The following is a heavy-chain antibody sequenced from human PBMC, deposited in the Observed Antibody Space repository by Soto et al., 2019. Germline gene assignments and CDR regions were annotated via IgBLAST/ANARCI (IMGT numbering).Heavy chain of an antibody. CDR1: GGSISSGDYY. CDR2: IYYSGST. J-gene: IGHJ2*01. Sequence: SSETLSLTCTVSGGSISSGDYYWSWFRQPPGKGLEWIGYIYYSGSTYYNPSLKSRVTISVDTSKNQFSLKLSSVTAADTAVYYCARAVLGYCTSGVCSTDWYFDLWGRGTLVTVSS. D-gene: IGHD2-8*01. CDR3: ARAVLGYCTSGVCSTDWYFDL. V-gene: IGHV4-30-4*01.